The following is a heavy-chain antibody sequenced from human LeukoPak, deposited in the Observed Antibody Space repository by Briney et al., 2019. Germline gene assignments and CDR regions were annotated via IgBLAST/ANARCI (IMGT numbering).Heavy chain of an antibody. V-gene: IGHV4-4*07. CDR2: IYTSGST. CDR1: GGSISSYH. Sequence: SETLSLTCTVSGGSISSYHWSWIRQPAGKGLEWIGRIYTSGSTNYNPSLKSRVTMSVDTSKNQFSLKLSSVTAADTAVYYCARDQVRGSWGENSSGWGTKYYFDYWGQGTLVTVSS. D-gene: IGHD6-19*01. J-gene: IGHJ4*02. CDR3: ARDQVRGSWGENSSGWGTKYYFDY.